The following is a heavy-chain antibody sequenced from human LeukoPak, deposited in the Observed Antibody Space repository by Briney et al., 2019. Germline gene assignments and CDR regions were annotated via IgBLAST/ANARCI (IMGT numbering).Heavy chain of an antibody. V-gene: IGHV1-18*01. CDR2: ISAYNGNT. Sequence: ASVKVSCKASGYTFTSYGISWVRQAPGQGLEWMGWISAYNGNTNYAQKLQSRVTMTTDTSTSTAYMELRSLRSDDTAVYYCARVEIVVVITKSSWFDPWGQGTLVTVSS. CDR1: GYTFTSYG. D-gene: IGHD3-22*01. CDR3: ARVEIVVVITKSSWFDP. J-gene: IGHJ5*02.